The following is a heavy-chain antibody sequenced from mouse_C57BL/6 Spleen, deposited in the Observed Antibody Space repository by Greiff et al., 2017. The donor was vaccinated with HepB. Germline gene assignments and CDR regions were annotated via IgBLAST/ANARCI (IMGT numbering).Heavy chain of an antibody. CDR3: ANYYYAMDY. J-gene: IGHJ4*01. Sequence: EVKLVESGPELVKPGASVKISCKASGYSFTGYYMNWVKQSPEKSLEWIGEINPSTGGTTYNQKFKAKATLTVDKSSSTAYMQLKSLTSEDSAVYYCANYYYAMDYWGQGTSVTVSS. CDR2: INPSTGGT. CDR1: GYSFTGYY. V-gene: IGHV1-42*01.